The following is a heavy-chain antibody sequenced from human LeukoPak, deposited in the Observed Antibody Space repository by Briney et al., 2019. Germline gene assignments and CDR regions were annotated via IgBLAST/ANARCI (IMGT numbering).Heavy chain of an antibody. CDR2: INQDGSDH. J-gene: IGHJ4*02. Sequence: PGGSLRHSCAVSGFTFSSYWINWVRQAPGKGPEWVASINQDGSDHYYVDSVKGRFTISRDNAKDSLYLQMSSLRVEDTAVYYCVRGRPYWGQGTLVTVSS. CDR3: VRGRPY. V-gene: IGHV3-7*05. CDR1: GFTFSSYW.